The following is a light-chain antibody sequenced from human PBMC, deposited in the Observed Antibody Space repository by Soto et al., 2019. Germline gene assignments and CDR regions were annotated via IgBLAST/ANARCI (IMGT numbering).Light chain of an antibody. V-gene: IGKV3-20*01. CDR1: QSVSSSY. CDR2: GAS. Sequence: IVLTQSQGTLSLSPGERATLSCRASQSVSSSYLAWYQQKPGQAPRQLIYGASSRATGIPDRFSGSGSGTDFTLTITRLEPEDFAVYYCPHYRTSFGGGTRVEIK. CDR3: PHYRTS. J-gene: IGKJ4*01.